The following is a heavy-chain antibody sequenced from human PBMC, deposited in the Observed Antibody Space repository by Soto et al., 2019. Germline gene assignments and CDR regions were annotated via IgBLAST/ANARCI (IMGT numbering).Heavy chain of an antibody. V-gene: IGHV1-69*01. CDR2: IIPIFGTA. CDR3: AREYYYDSSGYYYAHYFDY. Sequence: GGTFSSYAISWVRQAPGQGLEWMGGIIPIFGTANYAQKFQGRVTITADESTSTAYMELSSLRSEDTAVYYCAREYYYDSSGYYYAHYFDYWGQGTLVTVSS. D-gene: IGHD3-22*01. J-gene: IGHJ4*02. CDR1: GGTFSSYA.